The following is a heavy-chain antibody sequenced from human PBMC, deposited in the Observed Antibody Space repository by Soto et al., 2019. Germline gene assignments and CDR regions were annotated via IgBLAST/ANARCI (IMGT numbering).Heavy chain of an antibody. CDR2: ISGSGDST. J-gene: IGHJ5*02. D-gene: IGHD3-10*01. CDR1: GFTFSSYD. Sequence: EVQLLESGGGLVQPGGSLRLSCAASGFTFSSYDMSWVRQTPGKGLEWVSAISGSGDSTYYADSVKGRFTISRDNSKNTLYLQMNSLRAEDPAVYYCAKLRWGSDNWFDPWGQGTLVTVSS. V-gene: IGHV3-23*01. CDR3: AKLRWGSDNWFDP.